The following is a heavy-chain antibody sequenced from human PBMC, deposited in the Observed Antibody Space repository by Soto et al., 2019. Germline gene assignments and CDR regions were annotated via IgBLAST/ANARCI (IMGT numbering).Heavy chain of an antibody. V-gene: IGHV1-18*01. Sequence: ASVKVSCKASGYTFTSYGISWVRQAPGQGLEWMGWISAYNGNTNYAQKLQGRVTMTTDTSTSTAYMELRSLRSDDTAVYYCARDRRQKLNNNWFDPWGQGTLVTVSS. CDR2: ISAYNGNT. J-gene: IGHJ5*02. CDR3: ARDRRQKLNNNWFDP. CDR1: GYTFTSYG. D-gene: IGHD6-13*01.